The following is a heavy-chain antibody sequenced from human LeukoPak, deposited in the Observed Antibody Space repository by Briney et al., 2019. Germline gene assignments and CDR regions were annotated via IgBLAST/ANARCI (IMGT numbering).Heavy chain of an antibody. CDR2: IYSDGTT. V-gene: IGHV3-53*01. CDR3: ARIKEYGFDI. J-gene: IGHJ3*02. CDR1: GFTVSSNY. Sequence: GGSLRLSSAVSGFTVSSNYMSWVRQAPGKGLQWVSVIYSDGTTYYADSVKGRFTISRDNAKNSLYLQMNSLRAEDTAVYSCARIKEYGFDIWGQGTMVTVSS. D-gene: IGHD3-10*01.